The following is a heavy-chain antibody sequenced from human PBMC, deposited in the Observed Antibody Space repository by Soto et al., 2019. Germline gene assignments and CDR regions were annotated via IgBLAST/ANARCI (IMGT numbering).Heavy chain of an antibody. CDR2: ISSSSSYI. CDR3: ARGGRYDFWSGYHDYYYGMDV. V-gene: IGHV3-21*01. Sequence: EVQLVESGGGLVKPGGSLRLSCAASGFTFSSYSMNWVRQAPGKGLEWVSSISSSSSYIYYADSVKGRFTISRDNAKNSLYLQMNSLRAEDTAVYYCARGGRYDFWSGYHDYYYGMDVWGLGTTVTVSS. D-gene: IGHD3-3*01. CDR1: GFTFSSYS. J-gene: IGHJ6*02.